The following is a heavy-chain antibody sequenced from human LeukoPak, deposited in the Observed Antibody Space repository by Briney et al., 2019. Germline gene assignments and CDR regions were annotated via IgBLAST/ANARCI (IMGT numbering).Heavy chain of an antibody. CDR3: AKDHRATSSYYYGMDV. Sequence: GGSLRLSCAASGFTFSSYAMSWVRQAPGKGLECVSAISGSGGSTYYADSVKGRFTISRDNSKNTLYLQRNSLRAEDTAVYYCAKDHRATSSYYYGMDVWGQGTTVTVSS. D-gene: IGHD1-26*01. CDR1: GFTFSSYA. V-gene: IGHV3-23*01. J-gene: IGHJ6*02. CDR2: ISGSGGST.